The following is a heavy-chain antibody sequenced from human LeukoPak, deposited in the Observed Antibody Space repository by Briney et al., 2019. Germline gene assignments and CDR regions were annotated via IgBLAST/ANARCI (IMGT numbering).Heavy chain of an antibody. CDR3: TRGLNPLYYDSSGFDY. D-gene: IGHD3-22*01. V-gene: IGHV3-49*03. CDR1: GFTFGDYA. J-gene: IGHJ4*02. CDR2: IRSKAYGGTT. Sequence: GGSLTLSCTASGFTFGDYAMSWSRQAPGKGLEWVGFIRSKAYGGTTEYAASVKGRFTISRDDSKSIAYLQMNSLKTEDTAVYYCTRGLNPLYYDSSGFDYWGQGTLVIVSS.